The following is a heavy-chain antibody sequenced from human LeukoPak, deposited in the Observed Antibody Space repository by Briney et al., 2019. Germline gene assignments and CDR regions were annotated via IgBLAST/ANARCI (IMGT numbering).Heavy chain of an antibody. V-gene: IGHV4-59*01. CDR1: GGSMSSYY. CDR3: ARAPGVGGGPVAGTNWFDP. CDR2: IYHGGTT. J-gene: IGHJ5*02. D-gene: IGHD6-19*01. Sequence: SETLSLTCTVSGGSMSSYYWSWIRQPPGKGLEWIGYIYHGGTTNYNTSLKSRVTISVDKSKKQFSLELNSVTAADTAVYYCARAPGVGGGPVAGTNWFDPWGQGTLVTVSS.